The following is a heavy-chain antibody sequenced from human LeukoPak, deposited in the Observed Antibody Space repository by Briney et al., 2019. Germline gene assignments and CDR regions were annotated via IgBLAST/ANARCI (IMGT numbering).Heavy chain of an antibody. J-gene: IGHJ4*02. D-gene: IGHD2-21*02. Sequence: SETLSLTCTVSGGSITTYYWTWIRQPPGKGLEWIGYIYYTGNTNYNPSLESRVTMSVDTSKKEFSLKISSVTAADTAVYFCASGSVVTALDQWGEGTLVTVSS. CDR2: IYYTGNT. V-gene: IGHV4-59*01. CDR1: GGSITTYY. CDR3: ASGSVVTALDQ.